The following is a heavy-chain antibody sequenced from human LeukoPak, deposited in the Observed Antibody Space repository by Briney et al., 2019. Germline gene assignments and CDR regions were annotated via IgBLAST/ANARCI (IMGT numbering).Heavy chain of an antibody. Sequence: SETLSLTCTVSGGSISGYYWTWIRQPADKRLEWLGRMYTSGDTYYNPSLRSRLTISLDKAKNQISLDVRSVTAADTAVYYCASGYSSGWYTPPIGYWGQGTLVTVSS. CDR3: ASGYSSGWYTPPIGY. CDR2: MYTSGDT. J-gene: IGHJ4*02. CDR1: GGSISGYY. D-gene: IGHD6-19*01. V-gene: IGHV4-4*07.